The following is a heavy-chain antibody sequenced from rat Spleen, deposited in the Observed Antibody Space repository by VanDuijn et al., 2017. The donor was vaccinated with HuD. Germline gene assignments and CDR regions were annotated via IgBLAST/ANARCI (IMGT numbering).Heavy chain of an antibody. Sequence: EVQLVESGGGLVQPGRSLKLSCAASGFTFSNFYMAWVRQAPTKGLEWVASITNSGGSTYYRDSVKGRFTISRDNAKSTLYLQMDSLRSEDTATYYCTREGGGYGYYFDYWGQGVMVTVSS. J-gene: IGHJ2*01. CDR2: ITNSGGST. V-gene: IGHV5S23*01. CDR1: GFTFSNFY. D-gene: IGHD1-11*01. CDR3: TREGGGYGYYFDY.